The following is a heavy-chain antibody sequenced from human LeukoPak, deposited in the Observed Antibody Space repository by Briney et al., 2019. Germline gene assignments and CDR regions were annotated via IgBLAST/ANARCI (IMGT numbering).Heavy chain of an antibody. CDR1: GINFSYYG. V-gene: IGHV3-33*01. CDR3: AREGGSSSSAPFVS. Sequence: GGSLRLSCAASGINFSYYGMHWVRQTPGKGLEWVAVIWYDGSKKYYADSVKGRFIISRDNSESTLYLQMNSLRAEDTAVYFCAREGGSSSSAPFVSWGQGTLVTVSS. J-gene: IGHJ5*02. CDR2: IWYDGSKK. D-gene: IGHD6-6*01.